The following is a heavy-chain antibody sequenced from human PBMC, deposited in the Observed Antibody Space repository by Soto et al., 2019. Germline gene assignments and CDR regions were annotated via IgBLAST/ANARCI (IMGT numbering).Heavy chain of an antibody. D-gene: IGHD1-7*01. V-gene: IGHV4-4*02. J-gene: IGHJ4*02. Sequence: SETLSLTCAVYGGSISRSNWWSWVRQPPGKGLEWIGEIYDSGSTNYNPSLKSRITISLDKSKNQFSLKLSSVTAADTAAYYCARRIIGTPSQQFDSWGQGTLVTVSS. CDR1: GGSISRSNW. CDR3: ARRIIGTPSQQFDS. CDR2: IYDSGST.